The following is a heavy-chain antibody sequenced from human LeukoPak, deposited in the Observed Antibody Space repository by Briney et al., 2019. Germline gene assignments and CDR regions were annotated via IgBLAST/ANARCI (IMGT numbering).Heavy chain of an antibody. D-gene: IGHD4-17*01. V-gene: IGHV4-59*08. CDR1: GDSISSDY. CDR2: INNRGTT. J-gene: IGHJ4*02. CDR3: ARYRDGDRDISLDI. Sequence: PSETLSLNCTVSGDSISSDYWSWIRQPPGKGLEWIGFINNRGTTSYNPSLKSRVTISRDMSKNQFALKLSSVSAADTAVYYCARYRDGDRDISLDIWGQGTLVTVSS.